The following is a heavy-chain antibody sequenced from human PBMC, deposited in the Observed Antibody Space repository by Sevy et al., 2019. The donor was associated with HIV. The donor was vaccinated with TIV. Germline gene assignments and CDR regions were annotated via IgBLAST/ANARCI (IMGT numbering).Heavy chain of an antibody. J-gene: IGHJ4*02. D-gene: IGHD3-22*01. V-gene: IGHV1-24*01. CDR3: ATTKDYYESSGSPFDY. Sequence: ASVKVSCKVSGKTHTQLSMHWVRQAPGKGLEWMGSYDPEDDKRIYAQKFQGRVTMTEDTSTDTAYMELRILRSEDTAVYYCATTKDYYESSGSPFDYWGQGTLVTVSS. CDR1: GKTHTQLS. CDR2: YDPEDDKR.